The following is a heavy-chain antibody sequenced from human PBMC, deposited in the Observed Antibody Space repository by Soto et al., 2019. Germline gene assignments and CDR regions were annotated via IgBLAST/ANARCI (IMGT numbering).Heavy chain of an antibody. CDR2: ISYDGSNK. J-gene: IGHJ3*02. D-gene: IGHD3-22*01. V-gene: IGHV3-30-3*01. CDR1: GFTFSSYA. CDR3: ARDAYYDSSGPWGDAFDI. Sequence: QVQLVESGGGVVQPGRSLRLSCAASGFTFSSYAMHWVRQAPGKGLEWVAVISYDGSNKYYADSVKGRFTISSDNSKNTLYLQMNSLRAEDTAVYYCARDAYYDSSGPWGDAFDIWGQGTMVTVSS.